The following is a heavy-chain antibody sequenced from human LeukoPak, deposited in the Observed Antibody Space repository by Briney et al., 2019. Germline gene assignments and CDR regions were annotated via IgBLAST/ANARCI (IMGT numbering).Heavy chain of an antibody. V-gene: IGHV4-39*07. J-gene: IGHJ5*02. D-gene: IGHD3-3*01. CDR1: GGSISSSSFY. CDR2: LYYSGST. Sequence: SETLSLTCTVSGGSISSSSFYWGWIRQPPGKGLEWIGSLYYSGSTLYNPSLKSRVTISVDASKNQFSLKLSSVTAAETAIYYCARDFGVTYYDFWSGLFNWFDPWGQGTLVTVSS. CDR3: ARDFGVTYYDFWSGLFNWFDP.